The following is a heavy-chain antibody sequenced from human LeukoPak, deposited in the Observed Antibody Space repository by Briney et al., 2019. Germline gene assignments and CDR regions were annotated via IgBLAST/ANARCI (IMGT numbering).Heavy chain of an antibody. V-gene: IGHV4-39*02. CDR2: IYYRGST. D-gene: IGHD6-19*01. CDR3: ARDLGPIAVAGADAFDI. J-gene: IGHJ3*02. CDR1: GGSISSSPYY. Sequence: SETLSLTCTVSGGSISSSPYYWGWICQPPGKGLEWIGTIYYRGSTYSNPSLNSRVTISLDTSKNQFSLRLRSVTAADTAVYYCARDLGPIAVAGADAFDIWGQGTMVTVSS.